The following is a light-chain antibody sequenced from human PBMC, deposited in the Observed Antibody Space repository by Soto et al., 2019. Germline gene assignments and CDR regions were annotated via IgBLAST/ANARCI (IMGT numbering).Light chain of an antibody. CDR1: NSDVGGYNY. CDR2: DVN. CDR3: CSYAASYTWV. V-gene: IGLV2-11*01. J-gene: IGLJ3*02. Sequence: QSALTQPRSVSGSPGQSVTISCTGTNSDVGGYNYVSWYQQHPGKAPKVVIFDVNERPSGVPDRFSGSKSGDTASLTISGLQAEDEADYYCCSYAASYTWVFGGGTKLTVL.